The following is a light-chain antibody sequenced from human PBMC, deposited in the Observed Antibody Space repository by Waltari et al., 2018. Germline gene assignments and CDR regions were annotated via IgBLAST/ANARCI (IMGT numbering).Light chain of an antibody. V-gene: IGLV1-44*01. CDR2: SND. CDR1: TSDIGGNT. Sequence: QSVLTQPPSASGTPGQRVTISCSGSTSDIGGNTVAWYQQLPGTAPKLLIHSNDQRPSGVPDRFSGFKSGTSASLAISGLQSEDEGEYFCAAWDDSLTYVFGTGTKVTVL. CDR3: AAWDDSLTYV. J-gene: IGLJ1*01.